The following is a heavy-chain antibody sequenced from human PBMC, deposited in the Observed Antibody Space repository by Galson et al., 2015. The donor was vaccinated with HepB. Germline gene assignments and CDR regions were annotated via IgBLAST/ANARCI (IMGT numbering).Heavy chain of an antibody. CDR2: IIPIFGTA. J-gene: IGHJ4*02. V-gene: IGHV1-69*13. D-gene: IGHD2-2*02. CDR1: GGTFSSYA. CDR3: ASSDIVVVPAAIPGSTRLDY. Sequence: SVKVSCKASGGTFSSYAISWVRQAPGQGLEWMGGIIPIFGTANYAQKFQGRVTITADESTSTAYMELSSLRSEDTAVYYCASSDIVVVPAAIPGSTRLDYWGQGTPVTVSS.